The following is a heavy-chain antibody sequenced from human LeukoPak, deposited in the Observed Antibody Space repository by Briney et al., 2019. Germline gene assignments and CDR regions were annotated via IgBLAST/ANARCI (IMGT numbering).Heavy chain of an antibody. CDR3: ARVCINTRCFAF. D-gene: IGHD2-2*01. J-gene: IGHJ4*02. V-gene: IGHV3-7*04. CDR2: IKQDGGEK. Sequence: RGPLRLSCAASGLTFSSYWMSWVRQAPGKGLEWVANIKQDGGEKYYVDSVKGRFTISRDNAKNSLDLQMNSMRAEDTAVYYCARVCINTRCFAFWGQATLVTVSS. CDR1: GLTFSSYW.